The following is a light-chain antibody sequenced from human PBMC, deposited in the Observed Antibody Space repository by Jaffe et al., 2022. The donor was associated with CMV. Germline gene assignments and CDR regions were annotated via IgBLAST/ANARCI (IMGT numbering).Light chain of an antibody. J-gene: IGKJ2*01. CDR3: QQNGTSGEYT. Sequence: EIVLTQSPGTLSLSPGERVSLSCRASQTIYNNHVAWLQQKPGQAPRLLMFEASRRATGIPDRFSGSGSGTDFTLTISRLEPEDSAMYYCQQNGTSGEYTFGQGTNLEIK. CDR2: EAS. CDR1: QTIYNNH. V-gene: IGKV3-20*01.